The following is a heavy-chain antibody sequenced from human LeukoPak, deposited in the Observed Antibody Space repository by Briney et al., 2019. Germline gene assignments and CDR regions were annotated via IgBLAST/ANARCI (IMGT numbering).Heavy chain of an antibody. V-gene: IGHV4-61*08. CDR2: IYYSGST. CDR1: GGSFSSGGYY. CDR3: ARAPSYSEFDY. D-gene: IGHD2-15*01. Sequence: SETLSLTCTVSGGSFSSGGYYGSWIRQPPGKGLEWIGYIYYSGSTNYNPSLKSRVTISVDTSKNQFSLKLSSVTAADTAVYYCARAPSYSEFDYWGQGTLVTVSS. J-gene: IGHJ4*02.